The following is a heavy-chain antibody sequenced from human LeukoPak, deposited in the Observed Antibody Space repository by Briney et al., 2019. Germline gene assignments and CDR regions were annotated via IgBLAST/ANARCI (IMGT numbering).Heavy chain of an antibody. Sequence: PGGSLRLSCAASGFTFSSYAMHWVRQAPGKGLEGVAVISYDGSNKYYADSVKGRFTISRDNSKNTLYLQMNSLRAEDTAVYYCARNHDDDYGDYPVLEYFQHWGQGTLVTVSS. J-gene: IGHJ1*01. V-gene: IGHV3-30-3*01. CDR2: ISYDGSNK. D-gene: IGHD4-17*01. CDR3: ARNHDDDYGDYPVLEYFQH. CDR1: GFTFSSYA.